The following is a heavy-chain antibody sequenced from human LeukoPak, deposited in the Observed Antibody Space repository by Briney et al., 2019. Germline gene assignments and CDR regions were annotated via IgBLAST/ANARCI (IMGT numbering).Heavy chain of an antibody. CDR1: GGSISSSSYY. CDR3: ARVGGRRWLQLFDY. J-gene: IGHJ4*02. Sequence: SETLSLTCTVSGGSISSSSYYWGWIRQPPGKGLEWIGSIYYSGSTYYNPSLKSRVTISVDTSKNQFSLKLSSVTAADTAVYYCARVGGRRWLQLFDYWGQGTLVTVSS. D-gene: IGHD5-24*01. V-gene: IGHV4-39*07. CDR2: IYYSGST.